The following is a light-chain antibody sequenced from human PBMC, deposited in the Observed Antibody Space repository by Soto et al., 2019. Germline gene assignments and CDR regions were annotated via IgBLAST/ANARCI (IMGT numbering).Light chain of an antibody. CDR2: HAS. Sequence: IQLTQSPSSLSASVGDRVTITCRASEDIRNFLAWYQQKPGKAPKLLIYHASTLQNGVPSTFSGSGSGTDFTLTISSLQPEDFATYYCQHLNIYPITFGQGTRLEIK. V-gene: IGKV1-9*01. CDR3: QHLNIYPIT. J-gene: IGKJ5*01. CDR1: EDIRNF.